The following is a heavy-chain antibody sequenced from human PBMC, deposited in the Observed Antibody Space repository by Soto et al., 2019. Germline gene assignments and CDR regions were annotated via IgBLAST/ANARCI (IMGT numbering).Heavy chain of an antibody. D-gene: IGHD6-13*01. CDR1: GFTFSSYW. V-gene: IGHV3-7*01. CDR2: IKQDGSEK. CDR3: ARDSLEAAATPYGMDV. Sequence: GSLRLSCAASGFTFSSYWMSWVRQAPGKGLEWVANIKQDGSEKYYVDSVKGRFTISRDNAKNSLYLQMNSLRAEDTAVYYCARDSLEAAATPYGMDVWGQGTTVTVSS. J-gene: IGHJ6*02.